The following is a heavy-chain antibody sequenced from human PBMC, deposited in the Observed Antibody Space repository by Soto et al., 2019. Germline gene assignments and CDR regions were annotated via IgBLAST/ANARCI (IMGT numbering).Heavy chain of an antibody. J-gene: IGHJ5*02. Sequence: EARILESGGGLAQPGGSLKISCTVSGFNFNIYAMSWVRQAPGKGLEWVSGISASATQTYYAESVKGRFAISRDNSKSTLYLQLDSLTPEDTARYYCAKPITAGGSNSWGPGTLVAVSS. D-gene: IGHD3-10*01. V-gene: IGHV3-23*01. CDR1: GFNFNIYA. CDR2: ISASATQT. CDR3: AKPITAGGSNS.